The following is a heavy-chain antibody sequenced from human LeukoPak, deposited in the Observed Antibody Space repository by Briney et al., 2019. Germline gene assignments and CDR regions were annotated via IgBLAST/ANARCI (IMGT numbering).Heavy chain of an antibody. CDR3: AKRDYYESSGYSPLFDY. CDR1: GFTFSSYA. Sequence: GGSLRLSCAACGFTFSSYAMSWVRQAPGKGLEWVSGITGSGGKTYYADSVKGRFTISRDNSKNTLFLQMNSLRAEDTAVYYCAKRDYYESSGYSPLFDYWGQGTLVTVSS. V-gene: IGHV3-23*01. CDR2: ITGSGGKT. J-gene: IGHJ4*02. D-gene: IGHD3-22*01.